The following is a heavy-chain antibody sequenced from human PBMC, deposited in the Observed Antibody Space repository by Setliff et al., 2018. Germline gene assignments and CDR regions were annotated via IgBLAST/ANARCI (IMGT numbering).Heavy chain of an antibody. CDR2: IYYSGST. CDR3: ARGSGSYWENWFDP. J-gene: IGHJ5*02. CDR1: GGSISSGDYY. V-gene: IGHV4-61*08. Sequence: SETLSLTCTVSGGSISSGDYYWSWIRQHPGKGLEWIGYIYYSGSTNYIPSLKSRVTISVDTSQNQFSLKLSSVTAADTAVYYCARGSGSYWENWFDPWGQGTLVTVSS. D-gene: IGHD1-26*01.